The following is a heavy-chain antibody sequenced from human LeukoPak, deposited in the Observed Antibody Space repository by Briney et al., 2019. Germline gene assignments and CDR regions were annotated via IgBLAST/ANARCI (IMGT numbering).Heavy chain of an antibody. CDR1: GGSISSSSYY. D-gene: IGHD3-16*01. V-gene: IGHV4-39*01. Sequence: SETLSLTCTASGGSISSSSYYWGWIRPPPGKGLEWIGSIYYSGSTYYNPSLKSRVTISEDTSKNQFFLKLSSVTAAATAVYYCARSGEGVNYFDYWGQGTLVTVSS. CDR3: ARSGEGVNYFDY. J-gene: IGHJ4*02. CDR2: IYYSGST.